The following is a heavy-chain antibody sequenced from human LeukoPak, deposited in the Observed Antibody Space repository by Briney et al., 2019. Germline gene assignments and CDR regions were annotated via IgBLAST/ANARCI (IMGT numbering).Heavy chain of an antibody. J-gene: IGHJ4*02. CDR2: IYHSGRS. Sequence: SETLSLTCVVSDYSISSGYHWGWIRQPPGQGLEWIGTIYHSGRSYYNPSLRSRVIISVDTSKNQFSLKVNSVTAADTAVYYCARTLVAGPYSGDPSFDFWGQGILATVSS. CDR3: ARTLVAGPYSGDPSFDF. D-gene: IGHD5-12*01. V-gene: IGHV4-38-2*01. CDR1: DYSISSGYH.